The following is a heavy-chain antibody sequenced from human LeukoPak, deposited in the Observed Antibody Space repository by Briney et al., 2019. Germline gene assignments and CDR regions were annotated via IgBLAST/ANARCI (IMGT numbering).Heavy chain of an antibody. CDR1: GGSISTYY. D-gene: IGHD1-26*01. J-gene: IGHJ4*02. CDR3: AREGGSYHPFDY. CDR2: IYTSGST. V-gene: IGHV4-4*07. Sequence: SETLSLTCTVSGGSISTYYWSWIRQPAGKGLEWIGRIYTSGSTNYNPSLKSRVTISVDTSKNQFSLKLSSVTAADTAVYYCAREGGSYHPFDYWGQGTLVTVSS.